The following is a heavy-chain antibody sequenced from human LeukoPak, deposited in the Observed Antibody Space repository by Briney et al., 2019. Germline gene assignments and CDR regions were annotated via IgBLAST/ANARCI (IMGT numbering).Heavy chain of an antibody. J-gene: IGHJ5*02. CDR3: ARGNGVEYCYDL. V-gene: IGHV4-59*08. Sequence: SETLSLTCTVSGGSISSYYWSWIRQPPGKGLEWIGYIYYSGSTNYNPSLKSRVTISVDTSKNQFSLKLSSVTAADTAVYYCARGNGVEYCYDLWGQGTLDTVSS. CDR1: GGSISSYY. D-gene: IGHD2-21*01. CDR2: IYYSGST.